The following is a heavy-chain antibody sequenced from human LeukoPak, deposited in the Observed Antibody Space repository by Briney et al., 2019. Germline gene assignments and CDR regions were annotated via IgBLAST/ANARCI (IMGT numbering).Heavy chain of an antibody. CDR2: IYYSGST. D-gene: IGHD3-22*01. CDR1: GGSISSSSYY. J-gene: IGHJ4*02. CDR3: ARVGGNDSTGHYSVDY. V-gene: IGHV4-39*01. Sequence: SETLSLTCTVSGGSISSSSYYWGWIRQPPGKGLEWIGSIYYSGSTYYNPSLKSRVTISVDTSKNQFSLKLSSVTAADTAVYYCARVGGNDSTGHYSVDYWGQGTLVTVSS.